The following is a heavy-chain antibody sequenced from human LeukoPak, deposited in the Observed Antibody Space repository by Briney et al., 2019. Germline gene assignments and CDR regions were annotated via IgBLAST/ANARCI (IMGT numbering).Heavy chain of an antibody. J-gene: IGHJ4*02. CDR2: IYSGGST. V-gene: IGHV3-53*01. CDR3: ARGRWPDY. Sequence: PGGSLRLSCAASGFAVSSYYMTWVRQAPGKGLEWVSVIYSGGSTYYADSVKGRFTLSRDNTKNTLYLQMSSLRAEDTAVYYCARGRWPDYWGQGTLVTVSS. CDR1: GFAVSSYY. D-gene: IGHD5-24*01.